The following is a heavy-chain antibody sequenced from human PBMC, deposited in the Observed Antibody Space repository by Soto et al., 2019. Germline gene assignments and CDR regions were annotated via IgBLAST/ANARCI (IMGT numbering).Heavy chain of an antibody. CDR2: ISAYNGNT. CDR1: GYTFTSYG. D-gene: IGHD6-13*01. Sequence: QVQLVQAGAEVKKPGASVKVSCKASGYTFTSYGISWVRQAPGQGLEWMGWISAYNGNTNYAQKLQGRVTMTTDPYKSTAYMELRRQRSDGTGVYYCARQQLVQFDSWGQGTLVTVPS. CDR3: ARQQLVQFDS. V-gene: IGHV1-18*01. J-gene: IGHJ4*02.